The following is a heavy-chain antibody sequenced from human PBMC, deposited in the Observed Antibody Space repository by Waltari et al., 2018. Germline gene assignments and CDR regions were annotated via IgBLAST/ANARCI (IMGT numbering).Heavy chain of an antibody. CDR1: GFMFNTYD. CDR3: ARSSPQGTPGGIDH. CDR2: ITRSASFI. Sequence: EVLLMESGGGLVKPGGSLRLSCAVSGFMFNTYDMYWVRQAPGKGPEWVSMITRSASFIYYANSVKGRFTVSRDDAEKSLFLQMDSLTVEDTAVYYCARSSPQGTPGGIDHWGQGTLVTVSS. J-gene: IGHJ5*02. D-gene: IGHD1-26*01. V-gene: IGHV3-21*01.